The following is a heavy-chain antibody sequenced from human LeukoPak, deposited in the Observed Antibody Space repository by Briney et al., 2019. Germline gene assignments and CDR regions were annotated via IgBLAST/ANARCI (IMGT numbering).Heavy chain of an antibody. CDR3: AREVDSRFDT. J-gene: IGHJ5*02. Sequence: SQTLSLTCAVSGGSISSGGYSWSWIRQPPGKGLEWIGYIYHSGSTYYNPSLKSRATISVDTSKNQFSLNLRSLTPADTAVYYCAREVDSRFDTWGQGVLVSISS. CDR1: GGSISSGGYS. V-gene: IGHV4-30-2*01. CDR2: IYHSGST. D-gene: IGHD3-22*01.